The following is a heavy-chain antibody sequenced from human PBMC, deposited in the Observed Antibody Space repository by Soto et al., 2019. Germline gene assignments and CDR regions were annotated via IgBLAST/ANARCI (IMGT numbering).Heavy chain of an antibody. J-gene: IGHJ5*02. D-gene: IGHD3-22*01. CDR3: ARDYFDSSDYTTNWFDP. CDR2: IYHTGNA. Sequence: SETLSLTCTVSGGSISSSRFYWAWIRQPPGEGLEWIGSIYHTGNAYYNPSLKSRVTIFVDTSKNQFSLKLTSVTAADTALYYCARDYFDSSDYTTNWFDPWGQGTLVTVPS. V-gene: IGHV4-39*01. CDR1: GGSISSSRFY.